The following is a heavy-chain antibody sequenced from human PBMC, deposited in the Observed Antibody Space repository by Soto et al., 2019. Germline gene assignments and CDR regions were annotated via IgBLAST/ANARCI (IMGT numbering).Heavy chain of an antibody. Sequence: QVQLVQSGAEVKKPGASVKVSCKASGYTFTSYAMHWVRQAPGQRLEWMGWINAGNGNTKYSQKFQGRVTITRDTSASTAYMELSSLRSEDTAVYYGARRGFASPRLDYRGQGTLVTVSS. CDR1: GYTFTSYA. V-gene: IGHV1-3*01. J-gene: IGHJ4*02. D-gene: IGHD3-16*01. CDR2: INAGNGNT. CDR3: ARRGFASPRLDY.